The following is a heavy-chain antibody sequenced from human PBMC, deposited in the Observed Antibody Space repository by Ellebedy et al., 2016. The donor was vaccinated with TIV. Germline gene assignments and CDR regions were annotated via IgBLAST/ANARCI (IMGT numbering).Heavy chain of an antibody. D-gene: IGHD6-6*01. J-gene: IGHJ4*02. CDR2: FYTSGSA. Sequence: MPSETLSLTCTVSGDSISNYFWSWIRQPAGKGLEWIGRFYTSGSANYNPSLQSRVTMSVDTSKNQFSLKLSSVTAAETAIYYCARKDGDYWGPGTLVTVSS. V-gene: IGHV4-4*07. CDR1: GDSISNYF. CDR3: ARKDGDY.